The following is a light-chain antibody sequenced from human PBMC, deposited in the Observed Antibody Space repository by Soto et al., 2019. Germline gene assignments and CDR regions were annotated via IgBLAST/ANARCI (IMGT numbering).Light chain of an antibody. J-gene: IGKJ1*01. V-gene: IGKV3-20*01. CDR2: DVS. CDR3: QPYGSSPT. Sequence: EIVLTQSPGTLSLSPGERATLSCRSSQSVSSSYLAWYQHKPGQAPRLLIYDVSSRATGIPDRFSGSGSGTDFTLTISRLEPDDFAVYYCQPYGSSPTFGQGTKVELK. CDR1: QSVSSSY.